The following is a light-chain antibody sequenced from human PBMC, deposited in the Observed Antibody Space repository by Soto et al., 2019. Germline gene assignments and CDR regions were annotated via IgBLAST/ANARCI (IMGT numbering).Light chain of an antibody. J-gene: IGLJ1*01. V-gene: IGLV2-14*01. Sequence: QSALTQPASVSGSPGQSITISCTGTSSDVGGYNYVSWYQQHPGKAPKLMIYDVSNRPSGVFNRFSGSKSGNTASLTISGLQDEDEADYYCSSYTSSSTLVFGTGTKLTVL. CDR2: DVS. CDR1: SSDVGGYNY. CDR3: SSYTSSSTLV.